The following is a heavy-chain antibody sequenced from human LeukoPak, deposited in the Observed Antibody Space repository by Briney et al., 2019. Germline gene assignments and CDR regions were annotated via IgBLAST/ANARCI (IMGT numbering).Heavy chain of an antibody. Sequence: ASVKVSCKASGYTFTSYGFSWVRQAPGQGLQWMGWINAYNGNTHYAQNLQGRVSMTTDTSTSTVYMHLRSLRSDDTAVYYCARDIGSSSFQAGYHYYYMDVWGEGTTATVSS. V-gene: IGHV1-18*01. D-gene: IGHD6-6*01. CDR3: ARDIGSSSFQAGYHYYYMDV. J-gene: IGHJ6*03. CDR2: INAYNGNT. CDR1: GYTFTSYG.